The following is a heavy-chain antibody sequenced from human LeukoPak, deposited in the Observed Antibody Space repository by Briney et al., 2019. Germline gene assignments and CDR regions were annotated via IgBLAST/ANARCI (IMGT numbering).Heavy chain of an antibody. Sequence: GGSLRLSCAVSGITLRNYGMSWVRQAPGKGLEWVAGISDSGGSTNYADSVRGRFTISRDNPKNPLYLQMDSLRAEDTAVYFCAKRGVVIRVILVGFHKEAYYFHPWGQGALVTVSS. J-gene: IGHJ4*02. CDR1: GITLRNYG. V-gene: IGHV3-23*01. D-gene: IGHD3-22*01. CDR2: ISDSGGST. CDR3: AKRGVVIRVILVGFHKEAYYFHP.